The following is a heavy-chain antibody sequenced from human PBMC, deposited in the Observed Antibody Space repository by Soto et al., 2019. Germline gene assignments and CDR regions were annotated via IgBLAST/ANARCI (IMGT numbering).Heavy chain of an antibody. CDR3: SGSGSYYYSDY. J-gene: IGHJ4*02. CDR1: GFTFSNYA. V-gene: IGHV3-23*01. CDR2: ISGSGGST. D-gene: IGHD3-10*01. Sequence: PGGSLRLSCAASGFTFSNYAMSWVRQAPGKGLEWVSGISGSGGSTYYADSVKGRFTISRDNSKNTLYLQMNSLRAEDTAVYYCSGSGSYYYSDYWGQGTLVTVSS.